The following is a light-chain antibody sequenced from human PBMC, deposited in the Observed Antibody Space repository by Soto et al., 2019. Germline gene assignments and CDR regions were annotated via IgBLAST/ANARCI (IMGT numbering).Light chain of an antibody. CDR1: SSDVGGYNY. V-gene: IGLV2-14*01. CDR3: SSYTSSSTQV. Sequence: QSVLTQPPSASGSPGQSVTISCTGTSSDVGGYNYVSWYQQHPGKAPKFMIYDVSNRPSGVSTRFSGSKSGNTASLSISGLQAEDEADYYCSSYTSSSTQVFGTGTKLTVL. J-gene: IGLJ1*01. CDR2: DVS.